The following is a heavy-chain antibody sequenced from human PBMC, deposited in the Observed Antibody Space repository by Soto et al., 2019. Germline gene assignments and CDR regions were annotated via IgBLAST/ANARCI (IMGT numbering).Heavy chain of an antibody. Sequence: SVKVSCKASGYTFSSHVIHWGRQAPGQRLEWMGWINVGNGNTKYSQKFQGRVTVTRDTSASTAYMELSSLRSEDTAVYYCARVMNPYSSSLYYFDYWGLGTLVTVSS. CDR1: GYTFSSHV. CDR3: ARVMNPYSSSLYYFDY. CDR2: INVGNGNT. J-gene: IGHJ4*02. V-gene: IGHV1-3*01. D-gene: IGHD6-13*01.